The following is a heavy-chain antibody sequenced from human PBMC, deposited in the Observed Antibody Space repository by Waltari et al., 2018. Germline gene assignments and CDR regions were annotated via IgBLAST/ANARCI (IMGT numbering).Heavy chain of an antibody. J-gene: IGHJ3*02. Sequence: QLQLQESGPGLVKPSETLSLTCTVSGGSISSSSYYWGWIRQPPGKGLEWIGSIWYSGSTYYNPSLKIRVTISVDTSKNQFSLKLSSVTAADTAVYYCARDRRVVISSDAFDIWGQGTMVTVSS. CDR3: ARDRRVVISSDAFDI. CDR2: IWYSGST. V-gene: IGHV4-39*02. D-gene: IGHD3-3*01. CDR1: GGSISSSSYY.